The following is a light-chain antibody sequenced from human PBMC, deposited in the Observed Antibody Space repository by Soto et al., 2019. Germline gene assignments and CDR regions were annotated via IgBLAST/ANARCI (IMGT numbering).Light chain of an antibody. CDR3: QQYSDYSS. CDR2: DAS. V-gene: IGKV1-5*01. Sequence: DIQMTQYPSTLSASVGGRVTITCRASQTINKWLAWYQQKPGKAPQLLISDASSLQSGVPSRFSGSGSGTEFTLTISSLRPEDFATYYCQQYSDYSSFGHGTKVDIK. CDR1: QTINKW. J-gene: IGKJ1*01.